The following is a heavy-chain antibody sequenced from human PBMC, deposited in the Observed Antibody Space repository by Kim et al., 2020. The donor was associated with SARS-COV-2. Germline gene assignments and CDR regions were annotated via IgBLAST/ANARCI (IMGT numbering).Heavy chain of an antibody. J-gene: IGHJ4*02. CDR1: GFTFSNAW. V-gene: IGHV3-15*01. CDR3: TTAVTTSAFDY. CDR2: LKSKTDGGTT. D-gene: IGHD4-17*01. Sequence: GGSLRLSCAASGFTFSNAWMSWVRQAPGKGLEWVGRLKSKTDGGTTDYAAPVKGRFTISRDDSKNMLYLQMNSLKTEDTAMYYCTTAVTTSAFDYWGQGTLVTVSS.